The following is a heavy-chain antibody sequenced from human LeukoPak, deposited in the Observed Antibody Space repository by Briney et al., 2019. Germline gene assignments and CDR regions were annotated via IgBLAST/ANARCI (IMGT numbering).Heavy chain of an antibody. D-gene: IGHD2-2*01. Sequence: GGSLRLSCAASGFTFSNYAMNWVRQAPGKGLEWVSGISGSGGTTYYADSVKVRFTISRDNSKSTLYLQMNSLRAEDTAVYYCAKGQGDCSSSTGCREWGQGTLVTVSS. J-gene: IGHJ4*02. V-gene: IGHV3-23*01. CDR3: AKGQGDCSSSTGCRE. CDR1: GFTFSNYA. CDR2: ISGSGGTT.